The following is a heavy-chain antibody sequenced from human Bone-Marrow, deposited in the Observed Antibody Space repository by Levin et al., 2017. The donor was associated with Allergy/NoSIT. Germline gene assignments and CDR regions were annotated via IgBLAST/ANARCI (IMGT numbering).Heavy chain of an antibody. CDR3: AKVGRGDLRESFEY. D-gene: IGHD3-10*01. Sequence: AGGSLRLSCEASGFTFDIFGVHWVRQAPGKGLEWVAVISYDGTNRYYAESVKGRFTISRDNSKNTLYLQMNSLRVEDTAVYYCAKVGRGDLRESFEYWGQGTLVTVSS. CDR1: GFTFDIFG. CDR2: ISYDGTNR. V-gene: IGHV3-30*18. J-gene: IGHJ4*02.